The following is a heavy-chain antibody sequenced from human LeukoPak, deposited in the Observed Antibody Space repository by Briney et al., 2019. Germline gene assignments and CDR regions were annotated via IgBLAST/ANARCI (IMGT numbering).Heavy chain of an antibody. Sequence: SETLSLTCTVSGGSISSYYWSWIRQPPGRGPEWIGYIYYSGSTNYSPSLKSRVTISVDMSKNQFSLKLSSVTAADTAVYYCARVTGYYYMDFWGKGTTVTVFS. CDR2: IYYSGST. CDR1: GGSISSYY. V-gene: IGHV4-59*01. J-gene: IGHJ6*03. CDR3: ARVTGYYYMDF. D-gene: IGHD1-1*01.